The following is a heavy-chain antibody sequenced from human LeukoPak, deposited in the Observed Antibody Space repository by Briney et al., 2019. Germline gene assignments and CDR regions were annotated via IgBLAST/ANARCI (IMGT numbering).Heavy chain of an antibody. D-gene: IGHD3-22*01. J-gene: IGHJ4*02. CDR1: GFTPSSYA. Sequence: GGSLRLSCAASGFTPSSYAMSWVRQASGKGLEWVSSISGSGGSTYYADSVKGRFTISRDSSKNTLYLQMNSLRVEDTAVYFCAKVYYDSSGYFSPVFDYWGQGTLVTVSS. V-gene: IGHV3-23*01. CDR3: AKVYYDSSGYFSPVFDY. CDR2: ISGSGGST.